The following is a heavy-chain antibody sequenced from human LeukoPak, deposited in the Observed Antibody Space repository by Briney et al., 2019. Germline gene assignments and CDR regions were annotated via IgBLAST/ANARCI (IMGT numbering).Heavy chain of an antibody. J-gene: IGHJ4*02. CDR3: ARADTAMVTVDY. Sequence: SETLSLTCTVSGGSITSSSYYWVWIRQPPGKGLEWIGSIYYGGSTYYNPSLKSRVTISVDTSKNQFSLKLSSVTAADTAVYYCARADTAMVTVDYWGQGTLVTVSS. CDR2: IYYGGST. CDR1: GGSITSSSYY. D-gene: IGHD5-18*01. V-gene: IGHV4-39*07.